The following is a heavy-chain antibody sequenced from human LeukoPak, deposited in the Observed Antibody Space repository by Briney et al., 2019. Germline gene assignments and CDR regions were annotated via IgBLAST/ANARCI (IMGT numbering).Heavy chain of an antibody. D-gene: IGHD5-24*01. CDR1: GYTFTGYY. V-gene: IGHV1-2*02. J-gene: IGHJ4*02. CDR3: ARVEMATNLDYFDY. Sequence: GASVKVSCKASGYTFTGYYMHWVRQAPGQGLEWMGWINPNSGGTNYAQKFQGRVTMTRDTSISTAYMEMSRLRSDDTAVYYCARVEMATNLDYFDYWGQGTLVTVSS. CDR2: INPNSGGT.